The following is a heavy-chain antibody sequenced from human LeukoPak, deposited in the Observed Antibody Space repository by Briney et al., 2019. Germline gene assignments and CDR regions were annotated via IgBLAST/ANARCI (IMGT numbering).Heavy chain of an antibody. V-gene: IGHV4-34*01. CDR3: ARVPHYYFGSGYFDS. CDR1: GGSFSGYY. D-gene: IGHD3-10*01. J-gene: IGHJ4*02. Sequence: SETLSLTCVVYGGSFSGYYWSWIRQPPGKGLEWIGEIDQSGTTNYNPSLKSRVSISVDTSKKQFSLTLTSMTAADTAVYYCARVPHYYFGSGYFDSWVQGTLVTVSS. CDR2: IDQSGTT.